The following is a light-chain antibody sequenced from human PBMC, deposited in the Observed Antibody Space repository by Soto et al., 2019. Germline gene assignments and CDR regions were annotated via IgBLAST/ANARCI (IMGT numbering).Light chain of an antibody. V-gene: IGLV2-8*01. CDR2: EVS. J-gene: IGLJ2*01. CDR1: SSDVGGYNF. Sequence: QSALTQPPSASGSPGQSVNISCTGTSSDVGGYNFVSWYQQHPGKAPKLMIYEVSKRPSGVPDRFSGSKSGNTASLTVSGLHADDEADYYCTSYAGSNIPVVFGGGTKLTVL. CDR3: TSYAGSNIPVV.